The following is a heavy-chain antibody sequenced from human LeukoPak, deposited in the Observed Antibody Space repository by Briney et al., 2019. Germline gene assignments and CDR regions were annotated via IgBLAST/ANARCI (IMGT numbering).Heavy chain of an antibody. V-gene: IGHV4-34*01. D-gene: IGHD3-3*01. J-gene: IGHJ4*02. CDR1: GGSFSGYY. CDR3: ARELVDYDFWSGYYPKYYFDY. CDR2: TNHSGST. Sequence: SETLSLTCAVYGGSFSGYYWSWIRHPPGKGLEWIGETNHSGSTNYNPSLKSRVTISVDTSKNQFSLKLSSVTAADTAVYYCARELVDYDFWSGYYPKYYFDYWGQGTLVTVSS.